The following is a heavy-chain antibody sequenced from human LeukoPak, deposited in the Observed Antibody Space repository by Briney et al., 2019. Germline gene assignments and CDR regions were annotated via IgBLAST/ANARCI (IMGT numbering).Heavy chain of an antibody. Sequence: GGSLRLSCAASGFTVSSNYMSWVRQAPGKGLEWVSVIYSGGSTYYADSVKGRFTISRDNSKNTLYLQMNSLRAEDTAVYYCARAGDIVATMEAFDIWGQGTMVTVSS. J-gene: IGHJ3*02. CDR1: GFTVSSNY. D-gene: IGHD5-12*01. CDR2: IYSGGST. V-gene: IGHV3-66*01. CDR3: ARAGDIVATMEAFDI.